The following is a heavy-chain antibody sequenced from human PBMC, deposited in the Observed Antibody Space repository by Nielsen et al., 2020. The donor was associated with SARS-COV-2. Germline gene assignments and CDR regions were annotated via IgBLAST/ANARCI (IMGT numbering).Heavy chain of an antibody. CDR2: IYYSGST. J-gene: IGHJ4*02. Sequence: SETLSLTCTVSGGSISSGGYYWGWIRQPPGKGLEWIGSIYYSGSTYYNPSLKSRVTISVDTSKNQFSLKLSSVTAADTAVYYCVSRLYYYDSSGYPLDWGQGTLVTVSS. CDR3: VSRLYYYDSSGYPLD. CDR1: GGSISSGGYY. V-gene: IGHV4-39*01. D-gene: IGHD3-22*01.